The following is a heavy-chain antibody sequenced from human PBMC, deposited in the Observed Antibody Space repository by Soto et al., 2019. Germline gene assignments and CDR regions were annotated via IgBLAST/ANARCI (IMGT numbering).Heavy chain of an antibody. CDR2: INHSGST. J-gene: IGHJ6*02. CDR1: GGSFSGYY. Sequence: PSETLSLTCAVYGGSFSGYYWSWIRQPPGKGLEWIGEINHSGSTNYNPSLKSRVTISVDTSKNQFSLKLSSVTAADTAVYYCARRRAAAGSLDYYYGMDVWGQGTTVTVSS. D-gene: IGHD6-13*01. CDR3: ARRRAAAGSLDYYYGMDV. V-gene: IGHV4-34*01.